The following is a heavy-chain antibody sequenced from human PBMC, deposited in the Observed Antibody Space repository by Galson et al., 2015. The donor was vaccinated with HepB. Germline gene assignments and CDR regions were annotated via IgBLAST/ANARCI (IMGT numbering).Heavy chain of an antibody. CDR1: GGSISSGSYY. D-gene: IGHD7-27*01. Sequence: TLSLTCTVSGGSISSGSYYWSWIRQPAGKGLEWIGRIYTSGSTNYNPSLKSRVTMSVGTSKNQFSLKLSSVTAADTAVYYCARVLNWGGDYWYFDLWGRGTLVTVSS. J-gene: IGHJ2*01. CDR2: IYTSGST. CDR3: ARVLNWGGDYWYFDL. V-gene: IGHV4-61*02.